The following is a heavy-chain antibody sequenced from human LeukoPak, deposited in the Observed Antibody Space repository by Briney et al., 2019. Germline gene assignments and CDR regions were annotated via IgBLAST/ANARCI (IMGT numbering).Heavy chain of an antibody. J-gene: IGHJ6*03. Sequence: GGSLRLSCAASGFTFSSYAMHWVRQAPGKGLEWVAVISYDGSNKYYADSVKGRFTISRDDSKNTLYLQMNSLRAEDTAVYYCASVGKYYYYYMDVWGNGTTVTVSS. CDR3: ASVGKYYYYYMDV. CDR2: ISYDGSNK. V-gene: IGHV3-30*04. D-gene: IGHD7-27*01. CDR1: GFTFSSYA.